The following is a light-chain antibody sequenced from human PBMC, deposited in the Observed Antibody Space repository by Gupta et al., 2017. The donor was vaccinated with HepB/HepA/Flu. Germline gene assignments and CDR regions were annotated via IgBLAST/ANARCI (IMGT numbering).Light chain of an antibody. CDR2: DAS. CDR3: QQDDNVPFT. J-gene: IGKJ3*01. Sequence: DIHTTHPPSSLSASVGDRVTITCQASQDINNYLNWYQQKPGKAPKLLIYDASKLETGVPSRFSGSGSGTDFTFTISSLQPEDIATYYCQQDDNVPFTFGHGTEVDF. V-gene: IGKV1-33*01. CDR1: QDINNY.